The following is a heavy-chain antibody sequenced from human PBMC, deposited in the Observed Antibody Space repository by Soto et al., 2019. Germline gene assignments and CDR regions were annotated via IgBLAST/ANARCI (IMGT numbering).Heavy chain of an antibody. V-gene: IGHV1-18*01. CDR1: GYTFTSYG. J-gene: IGHJ5*02. CDR3: ARETYYDFWSGYSGWFDP. Sequence: ASVKVSCKASGYTFTSYGISWVRQAPGQGLEWMGWISAYNSNTNYAQKLQGRVTMTTDTSTSTAYMELRSLRSDDTAVYYCARETYYDFWSGYSGWFDPWGQGTLVTVSS. CDR2: ISAYNSNT. D-gene: IGHD3-3*01.